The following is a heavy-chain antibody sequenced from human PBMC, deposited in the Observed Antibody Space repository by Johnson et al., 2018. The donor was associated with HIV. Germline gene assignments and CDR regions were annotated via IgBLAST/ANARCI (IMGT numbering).Heavy chain of an antibody. D-gene: IGHD2-21*01. CDR1: GFTFSSYA. Sequence: QMQLVESGGGVVQPGRSLRLSCAASGFTFSSYAMHWVRQAPGKGLEWVAVISYDGSNKYYADSVKGRFTISRDNAKNSLYLQVNSLRAEDTAVYYCARSYSRWDDVFDIWGQGTMVTVSS. V-gene: IGHV3-30-3*01. J-gene: IGHJ3*02. CDR2: ISYDGSNK. CDR3: ARSYSRWDDVFDI.